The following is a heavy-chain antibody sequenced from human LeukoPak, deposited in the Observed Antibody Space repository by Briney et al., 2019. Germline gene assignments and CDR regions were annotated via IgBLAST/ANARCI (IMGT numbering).Heavy chain of an antibody. CDR3: AKDSLKRLYYYYGMDV. CDR1: GFTFSSYD. CDR2: ISYDGSNK. J-gene: IGHJ6*02. Sequence: PEGYLSLYCSASGFTFSSYDMHRVRQAPGQGLVWGAVISYDGSNKYYADYVKGRFTISTDNSKNTLYLQMNSLRAEDTAVYYCAKDSLKRLYYYYGMDVWGQGTTVTVSS. V-gene: IGHV3-30*18.